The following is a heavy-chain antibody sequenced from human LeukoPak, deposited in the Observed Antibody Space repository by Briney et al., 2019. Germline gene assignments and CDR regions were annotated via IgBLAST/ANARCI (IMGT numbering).Heavy chain of an antibody. CDR2: IYYSGST. J-gene: IGHJ3*02. V-gene: IGHV4-31*03. CDR3: AIDGGGEPSAFDI. D-gene: IGHD4-17*01. CDR1: GGSISSGGYY. Sequence: PSQTLSLTCTASGGSISSGGYYWSWLRQHPGKGRDGFVYIYYSGSTYYNPSLKCRVTISVHTSKSQFYLKLSSVTAADRAVYHCAIDGGGEPSAFDIWRQGAMVTVSS.